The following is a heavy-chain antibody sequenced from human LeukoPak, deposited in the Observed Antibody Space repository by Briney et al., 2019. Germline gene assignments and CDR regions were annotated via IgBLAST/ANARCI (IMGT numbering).Heavy chain of an antibody. CDR1: GFTFSSYA. Sequence: GGSLRLSCAASGFTFSSYAMHWVRQAPGKGLEWVAVISYDGSNKYYADSVKGRFTISRDNSKNTLYLQMNSLRAEDTSVYYCARARDYFDYRGQGTLVTVSS. J-gene: IGHJ4*02. V-gene: IGHV3-30-3*01. CDR2: ISYDGSNK. CDR3: ARARDYFDY.